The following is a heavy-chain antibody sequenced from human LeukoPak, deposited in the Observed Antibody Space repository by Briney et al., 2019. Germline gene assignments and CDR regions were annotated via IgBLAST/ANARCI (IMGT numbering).Heavy chain of an antibody. D-gene: IGHD2-15*01. Sequence: ASVKVSCKASGYTFTSYGISWVRQAPGQGLEWMGWISAYNGNTNYAQKLQGRVTMTTDTSTSTAYMELRSLRSDDTAVYYCARASYCSGGSCYSDYWGQGTLVTVSS. V-gene: IGHV1-18*01. CDR1: GYTFTSYG. CDR2: ISAYNGNT. CDR3: ARASYCSGGSCYSDY. J-gene: IGHJ4*02.